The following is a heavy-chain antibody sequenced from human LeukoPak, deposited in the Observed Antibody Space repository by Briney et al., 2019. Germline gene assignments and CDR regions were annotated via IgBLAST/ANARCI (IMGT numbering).Heavy chain of an antibody. D-gene: IGHD1-26*01. CDR3: ARDHGTYSGSYAVDY. CDR2: IGAYNGNT. V-gene: IGHV1-18*01. CDR1: GYTFTSYG. J-gene: IGHJ4*02. Sequence: ASVKVSCKASGYTFTSYGISWVRQAPGQGLEWMGWIGAYNGNTNYAQKLQGRVTMTTDTSTSTAYMELRSLRSDDTAVYYCARDHGTYSGSYAVDYWGQGTLVTVSS.